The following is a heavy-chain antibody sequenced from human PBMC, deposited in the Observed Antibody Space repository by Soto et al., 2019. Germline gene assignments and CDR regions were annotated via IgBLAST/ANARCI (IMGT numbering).Heavy chain of an antibody. CDR1: GGSISSSSYF. CDR3: ARLGAFYQSLDP. D-gene: IGHD3-3*02. J-gene: IGHJ5*02. Sequence: ETLSLTCSVSGGSISSSSYFWGWIRQPPGKGLEWIGSIYYSGSTYYNPSLKSRVTVSVDTSKNQFSLKLSSVTAADTAVYYCARLGAFYQSLDPWGPGTLVTVSS. CDR2: IYYSGST. V-gene: IGHV4-39*01.